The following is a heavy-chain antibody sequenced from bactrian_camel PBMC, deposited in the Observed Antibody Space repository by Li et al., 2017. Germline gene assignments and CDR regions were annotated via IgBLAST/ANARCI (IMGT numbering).Heavy chain of an antibody. Sequence: QLVESGGGSVQAGGSLRLSCAAIGYVYSASCKAWFRQAPGKEREEVAALWLTGDGQYYADSVKGRFTISQDVAKNTLYLQMNELKPEDTAMYYCGTNKYCRGSACCNSDFSHWGQGTQVTVS. D-gene: IGHD2*01. CDR1: GYVYSASC. CDR2: LWLTGDGQ. J-gene: IGHJ4*01. V-gene: IGHV3S54*01. CDR3: GTNKYCRGSACCNSDFSH.